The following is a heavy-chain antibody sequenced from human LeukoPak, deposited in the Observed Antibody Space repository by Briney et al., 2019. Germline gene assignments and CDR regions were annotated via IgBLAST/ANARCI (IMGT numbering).Heavy chain of an antibody. J-gene: IGHJ4*02. CDR1: GGSISSGGYY. D-gene: IGHD6-19*01. V-gene: IGHV4-31*03. CDR2: IYYSGST. CDR3: ARGPTPYSGWDRLPFDY. Sequence: SQTLSLTCTVSGGSISSGGYYWSWIRQHPGKGLEWIGYIYYSGSTYYNPSLKSRVTISVDTSKNQFSLKLSSVTAADTAVYYCARGPTPYSGWDRLPFDYWGQGTLVTVSS.